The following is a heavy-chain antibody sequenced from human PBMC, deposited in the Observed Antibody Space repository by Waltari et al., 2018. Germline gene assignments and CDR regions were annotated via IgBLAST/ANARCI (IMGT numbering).Heavy chain of an antibody. J-gene: IGHJ6*02. CDR1: GGSFSGYY. CDR3: ARPEYYDILTGYTRRGYYYGMDV. CDR2: INHSGST. V-gene: IGHV4-34*01. D-gene: IGHD3-9*01. Sequence: QVQLQQWGAGLLKPSETLSLTCAVYGGSFSGYYWSWIRQPPGKGLEWIGEINHSGSTNYNPSLKSRVTISVDTSKNQFSLKLSSVTAADTAVYYCARPEYYDILTGYTRRGYYYGMDVWDQGP.